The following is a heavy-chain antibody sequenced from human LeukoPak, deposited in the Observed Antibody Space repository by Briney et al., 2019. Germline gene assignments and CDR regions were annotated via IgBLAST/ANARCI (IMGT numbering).Heavy chain of an antibody. J-gene: IGHJ4*02. CDR3: ARGSRFGEFAYYFDY. V-gene: IGHV4-30-4*08. CDR1: GDSITSRDYY. Sequence: SQTLSLTCSVSGDSITSRDYYWSWIRQPPGKGLEWIGYIYYSGSTSYNPSLKSRVTISVDTSKNQFSLRLNSVTAADTAVYYCARGSRFGEFAYYFDYWGQGTLVTVSS. CDR2: IYYSGST. D-gene: IGHD3-10*01.